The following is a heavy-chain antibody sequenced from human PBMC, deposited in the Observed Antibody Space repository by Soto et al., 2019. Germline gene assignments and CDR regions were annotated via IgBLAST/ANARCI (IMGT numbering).Heavy chain of an antibody. CDR3: AKALLGGSGWYDNWFDP. D-gene: IGHD6-19*01. V-gene: IGHV3-21*04. Sequence: NPGGSLRLSCAASGFDFSTFGMNWVRQAPGKGLEWVSFLSPSYPHTSYADSVKGRFTISGDNAKNTLYLQMNSLRAEDTAVYYCAKALLGGSGWYDNWFDPWGQGTLVTVSS. CDR2: LSPSYPHT. J-gene: IGHJ5*02. CDR1: GFDFSTFG.